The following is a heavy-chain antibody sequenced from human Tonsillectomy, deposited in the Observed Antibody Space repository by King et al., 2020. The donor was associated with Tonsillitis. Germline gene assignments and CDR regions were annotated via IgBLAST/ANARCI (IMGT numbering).Heavy chain of an antibody. V-gene: IGHV1-69*12. Sequence: QLVQSGAEVRKPGSSVKLSCKASGGTFIKYAISWVRQDPGQGLEWMGGIIPLFGKPNYAQKFKGRVTITADESANTVYMEWSSLRSEDTAMYYCAGVWYSGDDSELYWGQGTLVTVPS. CDR3: AGVWYSGDDSELY. CDR2: IIPLFGKP. J-gene: IGHJ4*02. D-gene: IGHD5-12*01. CDR1: GGTFIKYA.